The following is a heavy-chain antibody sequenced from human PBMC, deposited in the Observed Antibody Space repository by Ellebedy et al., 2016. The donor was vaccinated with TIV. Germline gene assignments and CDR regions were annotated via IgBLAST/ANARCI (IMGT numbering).Heavy chain of an antibody. CDR1: DDSIRGSGYY. D-gene: IGHD3-10*01. CDR2: IYYSGHT. V-gene: IGHV4-31*11. CDR3: ARVSYYYGTSYYFDN. J-gene: IGHJ4*01. Sequence: MPSETLSLTCAVSDDSIRGSGYYWSWLRQLPGKGLEWIGFIYYSGHTYSNPSLESRLTVSVDTSKNQFSLKLKSVTAADTAVYFCARVSYYYGTSYYFDNWGQGTLVTVSS.